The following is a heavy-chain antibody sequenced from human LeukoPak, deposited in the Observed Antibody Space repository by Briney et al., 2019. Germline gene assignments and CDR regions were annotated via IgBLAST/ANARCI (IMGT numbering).Heavy chain of an antibody. V-gene: IGHV3-23*01. D-gene: IGHD3-22*01. CDR3: AKERGFYYDSSGYYYFDY. Sequence: GGSLRLSCAASGFTFSSYAMSWVRQAPGKGLEWVSAISGSGGSTYYADSVKGRFAISRDNSKNTLYLQMNSLRAEDTAVYYCAKERGFYYDSSGYYYFDYWGRGTLVTVSS. CDR2: ISGSGGST. CDR1: GFTFSSYA. J-gene: IGHJ4*02.